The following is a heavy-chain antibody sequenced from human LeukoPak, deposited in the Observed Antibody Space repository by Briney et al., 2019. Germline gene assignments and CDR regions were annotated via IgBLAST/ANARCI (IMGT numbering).Heavy chain of an antibody. D-gene: IGHD5-12*01. Sequence: PGGSLRLSCAASGLTFGSHWIHWVRQAPGKGLVWVSGINRDGSSTSYADSVKGRFTISRDNAKNTLYLQMNSLRAEDTAVYYCARGSGNEPFDYWGQGTLVTVSS. CDR3: ARGSGNEPFDY. CDR2: INRDGSST. CDR1: GLTFGSHW. J-gene: IGHJ4*02. V-gene: IGHV3-74*01.